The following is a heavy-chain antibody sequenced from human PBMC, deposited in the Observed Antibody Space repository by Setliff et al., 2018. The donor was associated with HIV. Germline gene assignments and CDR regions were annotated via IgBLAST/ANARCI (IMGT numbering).Heavy chain of an antibody. CDR1: GYTFENYG. J-gene: IGHJ4*02. Sequence: GGSLRLSCGGFGYTFENYGMSWFRQTPGKGLEWVSGVNWNGDNTAYADSVKGRFTISRDNSYNSLYLHMNYLSVEDTALYYCARGVVDVGVVAATGVFDSWGQGTLVTVSS. V-gene: IGHV3-20*04. D-gene: IGHD2-15*01. CDR2: VNWNGDNT. CDR3: ARGVVDVGVVAATGVFDS.